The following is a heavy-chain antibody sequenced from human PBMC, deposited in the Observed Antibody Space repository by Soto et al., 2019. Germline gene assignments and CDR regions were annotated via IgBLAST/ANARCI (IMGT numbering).Heavy chain of an antibody. Sequence: PAGSLRLSCAASGFTFSSYSMNWVRQAPGKGLEWVSYISSNSGTMYYADSVKGRFTISRDNAKNSLYLQMNSLRAEDTAVYYCARDRFYYGSSGYYYFDYWGQGTLVTVSS. J-gene: IGHJ4*02. V-gene: IGHV3-48*01. CDR1: GFTFSSYS. D-gene: IGHD3-22*01. CDR2: ISSNSGTM. CDR3: ARDRFYYGSSGYYYFDY.